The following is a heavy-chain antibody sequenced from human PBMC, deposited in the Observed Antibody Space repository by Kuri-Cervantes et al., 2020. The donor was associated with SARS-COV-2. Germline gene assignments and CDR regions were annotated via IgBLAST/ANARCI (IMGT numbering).Heavy chain of an antibody. CDR2: ISWDGGST. Sequence: GGSLRLPCAASGFTFDDYAMHWVRQAPGKGLEWVSLISWDGGSTYYADSVKGRFTISRDNAKNSLYLQMNSLRAEDTAVYYCARRIRIAARPHYMDVWGKGTTVTVSS. CDR1: GFTFDDYA. V-gene: IGHV3-43D*03. CDR3: ARRIRIAARPHYMDV. J-gene: IGHJ6*03. D-gene: IGHD6-6*01.